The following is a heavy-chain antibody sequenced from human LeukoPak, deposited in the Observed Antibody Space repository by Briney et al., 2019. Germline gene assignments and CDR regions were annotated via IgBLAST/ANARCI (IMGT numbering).Heavy chain of an antibody. D-gene: IGHD3-22*01. CDR2: IYTSGST. CDR1: GGSISSYY. CDR3: ARDKFIGYDSSGELYYFDY. V-gene: IGHV4-4*07. Sequence: NASETLSLTCTVSGGSISSYYWSWIRQPAGKGLEWIGRIYTSGSTNYNPSLKSRVTMSVDTSKNQFSLKLSSVTAADTAVYYCARDKFIGYDSSGELYYFDYWGQGTLVTVSS. J-gene: IGHJ4*02.